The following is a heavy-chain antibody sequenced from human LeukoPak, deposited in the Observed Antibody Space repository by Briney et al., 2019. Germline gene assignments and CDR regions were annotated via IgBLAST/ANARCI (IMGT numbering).Heavy chain of an antibody. CDR2: IYSGGST. CDR3: ARAVWFGELFY. D-gene: IGHD3-10*01. Sequence: GGSLRLSCAASGFTVSSNYMSWVRQAPGKGLEWVSVIYSGGSTYYADSVKGRFTISRDNSKNTLYLQMNSLRAEDTAVYYCARAVWFGELFYWGQGTLVTASS. V-gene: IGHV3-66*01. J-gene: IGHJ4*02. CDR1: GFTVSSNY.